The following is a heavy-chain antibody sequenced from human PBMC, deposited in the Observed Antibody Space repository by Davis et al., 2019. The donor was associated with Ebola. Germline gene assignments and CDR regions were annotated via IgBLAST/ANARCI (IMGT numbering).Heavy chain of an antibody. CDR3: AREVGWYEAPFDY. CDR1: GYTFTSYY. CDR2: INPSGGST. J-gene: IGHJ4*02. Sequence: SVKVSCKASGYTFTSYYMHWVRQAPGQGLEWMGLINPSGGSTSYAQKFQGRVTMTRDTSTSTVYMELSSLRSEDTAVYYCAREVGWYEAPFDYWGQGTLVTVSS. D-gene: IGHD6-19*01. V-gene: IGHV1-46*03.